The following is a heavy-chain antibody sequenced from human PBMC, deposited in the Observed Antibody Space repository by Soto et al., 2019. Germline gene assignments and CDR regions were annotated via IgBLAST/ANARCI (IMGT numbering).Heavy chain of an antibody. D-gene: IGHD6-13*01. CDR2: ISGSGGRT. CDR3: ANPGYSNTWYGSRGPDYYYGMDV. CDR1: GFTFSSYA. J-gene: IGHJ6*02. Sequence: GASLRLSCAASGFTFSSYAMNWVRQDPGKGLEGVSGISGSGGRTYYADSVKGRFTISRDNSKNTLYLQTNSLRAEDSAVYYCANPGYSNTWYGSRGPDYYYGMDVWGQGTTVTVSS. V-gene: IGHV3-23*01.